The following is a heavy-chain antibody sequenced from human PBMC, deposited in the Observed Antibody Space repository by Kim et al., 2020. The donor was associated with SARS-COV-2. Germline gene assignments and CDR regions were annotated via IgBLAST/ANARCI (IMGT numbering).Heavy chain of an antibody. CDR2: FYYSGST. D-gene: IGHD2-15*01. Sequence: SETLSLSCTVSGDSISSYYWSWIRQPPGKGLESIGYFYYSGSTNFNPSLKSRLTISVDTSKNQFSLKLSSVTAADTAVYYCARRVYSSGSWYFDLWGRGTLVTVSS. J-gene: IGHJ2*01. CDR1: GDSISSYY. CDR3: ARRVYSSGSWYFDL. V-gene: IGHV4-59*13.